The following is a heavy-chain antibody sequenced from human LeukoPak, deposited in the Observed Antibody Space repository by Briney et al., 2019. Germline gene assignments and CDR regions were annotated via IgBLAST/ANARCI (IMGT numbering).Heavy chain of an antibody. D-gene: IGHD3-3*01. CDR3: QRITIFGVVIDFDY. V-gene: IGHV1-18*01. CDR1: GYAFSFYG. J-gene: IGHJ4*02. CDR2: ISVNNGNT. Sequence: ASVKVSCKASGYAFSFYGINWVRQAPGQGLEWMGFISVNNGNTHYAEKFQGRVTMATDTSTSTAYLEVRSLRSDDTAVYYCQRITIFGVVIDFDYWGPGTLVTVSS.